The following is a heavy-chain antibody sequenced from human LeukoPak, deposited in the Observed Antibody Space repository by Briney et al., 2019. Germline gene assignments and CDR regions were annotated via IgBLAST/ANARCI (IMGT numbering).Heavy chain of an antibody. CDR1: GYSISSGYY. CDR3: ARFRDDCSSTSCYGYFDY. CDR2: IYHSGST. J-gene: IGHJ4*02. Sequence: SETLSLTCAVSGYSISSGYYWGWIRQPPGKGLEWIGSIYHSGSTYYNPSLKSRVTISVDTSKNQFSLKLSSVTAADTAVYYSARFRDDCSSTSCYGYFDYWGQGTLVTVSS. V-gene: IGHV4-38-2*01. D-gene: IGHD2-2*01.